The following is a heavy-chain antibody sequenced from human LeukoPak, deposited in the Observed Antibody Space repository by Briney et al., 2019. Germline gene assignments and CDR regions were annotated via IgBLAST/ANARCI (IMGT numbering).Heavy chain of an antibody. CDR2: IKSKTDGGTT. V-gene: IGHV3-15*01. D-gene: IGHD5-24*01. J-gene: IGHJ4*02. CDR3: TTAGDGYIEFDY. CDR1: GFTFSNAW. Sequence: PGGSLRLSCAASGFTFSNAWMSWVRQAPGKGLEWVGRIKSKTDGGTTDYAAPVKGRFTVSRDDSKNTLYLQMNSLKTEDTAVYYCTTAGDGYIEFDYWGQGTLVTVSS.